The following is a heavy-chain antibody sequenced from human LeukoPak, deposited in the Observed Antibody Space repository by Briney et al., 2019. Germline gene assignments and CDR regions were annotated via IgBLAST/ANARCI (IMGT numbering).Heavy chain of an antibody. CDR3: AKKGDTGNYDI. D-gene: IGHD1-26*01. CDR2: INYSGST. CDR1: GGSISSSSDY. J-gene: IGHJ3*02. Sequence: PSETLSLTCTVSGGSISSSSDYWGWIRQPPGKGLEWIGSINYSGSTYYNPSLKSRVTISVDTSKNQFSLKLSSVTAADTAVYYCAKKGDTGNYDIWGQGAMATVSS. V-gene: IGHV4-39*01.